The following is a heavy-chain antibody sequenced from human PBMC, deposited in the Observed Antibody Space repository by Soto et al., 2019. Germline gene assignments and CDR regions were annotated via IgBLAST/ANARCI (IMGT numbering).Heavy chain of an antibody. CDR1: GFTVSSNY. J-gene: IGHJ6*02. CDR3: AKGVLSFHYGMEV. D-gene: IGHD3-10*01. Sequence: LRLSCAASGFTVSSNYMSWVRQAPGKGLEWVSVIYSGGSTYYADSVKGRFAISRDFSDNTVYLQMNNLRVDDTAVYFCAKGVLSFHYGMEVWGQGTTVTVSS. CDR2: IYSGGST. V-gene: IGHV3-53*01.